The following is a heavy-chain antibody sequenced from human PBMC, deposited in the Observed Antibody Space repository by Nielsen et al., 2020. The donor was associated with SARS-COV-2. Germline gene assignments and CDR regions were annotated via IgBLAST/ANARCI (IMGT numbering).Heavy chain of an antibody. J-gene: IGHJ3*02. Sequence: GESLKISCAASGFTFGSYWMTWVRQAPGKGLEWLSYISPSGSTIYYADSVKGRFTNSRDNAKNSLYLQMNSLRAEDTAVYYCAKDLTPTYYYDSSGSGWAFDIWGQGTMVTVSS. CDR2: ISPSGSTI. CDR3: AKDLTPTYYYDSSGSGWAFDI. V-gene: IGHV3-48*04. CDR1: GFTFGSYW. D-gene: IGHD3-22*01.